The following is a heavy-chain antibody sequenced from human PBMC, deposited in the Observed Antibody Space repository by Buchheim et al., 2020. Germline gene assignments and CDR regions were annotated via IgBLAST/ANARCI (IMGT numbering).Heavy chain of an antibody. D-gene: IGHD4-17*01. CDR1: GFTFSSYA. V-gene: IGHV3-30-3*01. CDR3: ARGHSGTTVTNVFDY. Sequence: QVQLVESGGGVVQPGRSLRLSCAASGFTFSSYAIHWVRQAPGKGLEWVAVISYDGNNKYYTDSVKGRFTISRDNSKNSMYLPVNSLRAEDTAVYYCARGHSGTTVTNVFDYWGQGTL. CDR2: ISYDGNNK. J-gene: IGHJ4*02.